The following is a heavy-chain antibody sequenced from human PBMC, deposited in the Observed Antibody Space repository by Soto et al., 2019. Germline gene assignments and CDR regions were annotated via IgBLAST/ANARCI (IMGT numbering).Heavy chain of an antibody. Sequence: EVQLLESGGGSVQPGGSLRLSCAASGFTFITYDMTWVHQAPGKGLEWVSVSRGSDGSTYYADSVKGRFTISRDNSKNTVYLQMNSLRADDPAIYYCVKGNWGDYWAQGTLVTVSS. J-gene: IGHJ4*02. D-gene: IGHD7-27*01. CDR2: SRGSDGST. V-gene: IGHV3-23*01. CDR3: VKGNWGDY. CDR1: GFTFITYD.